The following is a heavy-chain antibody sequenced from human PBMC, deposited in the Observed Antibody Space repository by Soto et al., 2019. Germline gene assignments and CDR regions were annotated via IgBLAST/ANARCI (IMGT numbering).Heavy chain of an antibody. CDR3: AKQVRDGTSSPYYFDY. CDR1: GFTFSNYA. V-gene: IGHV3-23*01. Sequence: PGGSLRLSXAASGFTFSNYALSWVRQAPGKGLEWVSAISSAGNTYYSDSVKGRFTISRDNSKNTLSLQMDSLRAEDTAVYYCAKQVRDGTSSPYYFDYWGRGTLVTVSS. J-gene: IGHJ4*02. D-gene: IGHD6-6*01. CDR2: ISSAGNT.